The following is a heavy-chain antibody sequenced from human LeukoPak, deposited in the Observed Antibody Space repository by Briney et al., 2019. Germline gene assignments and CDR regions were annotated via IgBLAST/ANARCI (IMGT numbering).Heavy chain of an antibody. D-gene: IGHD6-6*01. J-gene: IGHJ2*01. CDR2: ISRSGSST. CDR1: GFTFSSHS. Sequence: QPGGSLRLSCAASGFTFSSHSMNWVRQAPGKGLEWVSYISRSGSSTYYADSVKGRFTISRDNAKNSLYLQMNSLRAEDTAVYYCARDGPGGSSSVVWYFDLWGRGTQVTVSS. CDR3: ARDGPGGSSSVVWYFDL. V-gene: IGHV3-48*04.